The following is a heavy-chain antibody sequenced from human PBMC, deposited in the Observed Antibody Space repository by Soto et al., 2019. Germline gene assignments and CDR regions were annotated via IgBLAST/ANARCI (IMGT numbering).Heavy chain of an antibody. CDR2: ISYDGSDK. CDR1: GFSFSRYG. J-gene: IGHJ6*02. D-gene: IGHD3-3*01. V-gene: IGHV3-30*04. CDR3: ARMFGEVIGLANRGMDV. Sequence: QVQRGDSGGGVVQPGSSLRLSCTGSGFSFSRYGMYWVRQAPGKGLECVADISYDGSDKYYADFVKGRFTISRDNSKNTVFLQMNSLRTEDTDVYYCARMFGEVIGLANRGMDVWGQGTTVTVSS.